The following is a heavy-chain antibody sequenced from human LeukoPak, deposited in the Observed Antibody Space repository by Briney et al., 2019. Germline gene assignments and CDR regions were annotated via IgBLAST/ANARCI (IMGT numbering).Heavy chain of an antibody. Sequence: PGGSLRHSCGASGVTFSSNWMSWGGRAPGKGLEWGANIKQDGREKYYVDAVKGRFTISRDNAKNSLYLQMNSLRAEDTAVYYCARDPWPSYSSGWYYFDYWGQGTLVTVSS. CDR1: GVTFSSNW. CDR2: IKQDGREK. J-gene: IGHJ4*02. CDR3: ARDPWPSYSSGWYYFDY. D-gene: IGHD6-19*01. V-gene: IGHV3-7*03.